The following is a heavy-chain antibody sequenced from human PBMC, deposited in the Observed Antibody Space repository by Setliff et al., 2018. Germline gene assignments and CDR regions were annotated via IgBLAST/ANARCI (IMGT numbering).Heavy chain of an antibody. J-gene: IGHJ4*02. Sequence: GESLTLSCQGSGYTFTNYWIGWVRQMPGKGLEWMGILKPGDSGIRYSPSFQGQVTLSADTSIATAYLHWTSLKASDTAMYYCVRHPYYDSSGYYSYFDYWGQGALVTSPQ. V-gene: IGHV5-51*01. CDR3: VRHPYYDSSGYYSYFDY. D-gene: IGHD3-22*01. CDR1: GYTFTNYW. CDR2: LKPGDSGI.